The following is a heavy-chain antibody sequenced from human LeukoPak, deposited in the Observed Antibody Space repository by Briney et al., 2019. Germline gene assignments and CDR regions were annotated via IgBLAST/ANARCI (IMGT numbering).Heavy chain of an antibody. V-gene: IGHV4-38-2*01. CDR1: GYSISSGYY. D-gene: IGHD6-6*01. CDR2: IYHSGST. Sequence: PSETLSLTCAVSGYSISSGYYWGWIRQPPGKGLEWIGSIYHSGSTYYNPSLKSRVTISVDTSKNQFSLKLSSVTAADTAVYYCARHRDYSGSDYWGQGTLVTVSS. CDR3: ARHRDYSGSDY. J-gene: IGHJ4*02.